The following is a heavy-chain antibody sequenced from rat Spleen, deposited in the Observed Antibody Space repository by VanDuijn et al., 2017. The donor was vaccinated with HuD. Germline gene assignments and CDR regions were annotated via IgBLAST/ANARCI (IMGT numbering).Heavy chain of an antibody. CDR1: GFTFSNYG. D-gene: IGHD1-9*01. V-gene: IGHV5-19*01. J-gene: IGHJ2*01. Sequence: EVQLVESGGGLVQPGRSLKLSCAASGFTFSNYGMHWIRQAPTKGLEWVASISPSGGSTYYRDSVKGRFIISRDIAKSTLYLQMDSLRSEDTATYYCVRPYYEYNSYYFDYWGQGVMVTVSS. CDR3: VRPYYEYNSYYFDY. CDR2: ISPSGGST.